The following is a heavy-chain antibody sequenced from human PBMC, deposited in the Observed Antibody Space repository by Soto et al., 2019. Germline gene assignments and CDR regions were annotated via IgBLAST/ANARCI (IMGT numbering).Heavy chain of an antibody. CDR3: ARPLWRNNYNWGYFDL. CDR2: ISYDGSNK. Sequence: QVQQVESGGGVVQPGRSLRLSCAASGFTFSSYGMHWVRQAPGKGLEWVAVISYDGSNKYYADSVKGRFTISRDNSKNTLYLQMNSLRAEDTAVYYCARPLWRNNYNWGYFDLWGRGTLVTVS. V-gene: IGHV3-30-3*01. J-gene: IGHJ2*01. D-gene: IGHD4-4*01. CDR1: GFTFSSYG.